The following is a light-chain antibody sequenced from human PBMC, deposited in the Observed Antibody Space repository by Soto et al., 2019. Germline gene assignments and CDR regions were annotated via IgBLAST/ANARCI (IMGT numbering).Light chain of an antibody. CDR3: IQDYNYPHT. V-gene: IGKV1-6*01. J-gene: IGKJ4*01. Sequence: IQMTQSPSTLSTSVGARVTITCRASQSVSYWLVWYQKQPGRAPNLLIYTASTLQSGVPSRFSGSGSGTDFTLIIISLQPEEFATYDWIQDYNYPHTFGGGTKVDIK. CDR2: TAS. CDR1: QSVSYW.